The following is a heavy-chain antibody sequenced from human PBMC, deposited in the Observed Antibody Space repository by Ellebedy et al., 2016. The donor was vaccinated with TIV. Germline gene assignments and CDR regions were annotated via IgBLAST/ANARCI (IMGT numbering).Heavy chain of an antibody. CDR2: IWYDGSTQ. CDR1: GFTFSNYW. Sequence: PGGSLRLSCAASGFTFSNYWMCWVRQTPGKGLEWVAVIWYDGSTQYSADSVKGRFTISRDNSKNTLFLQMNGLRAEDTAVYYCARDRAGIEVAAYFDYWGQGTLVTVSS. J-gene: IGHJ4*02. CDR3: ARDRAGIEVAAYFDY. D-gene: IGHD6-19*01. V-gene: IGHV3-33*01.